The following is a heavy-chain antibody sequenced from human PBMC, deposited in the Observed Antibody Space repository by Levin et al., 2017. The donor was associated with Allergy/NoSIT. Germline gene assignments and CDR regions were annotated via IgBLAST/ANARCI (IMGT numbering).Heavy chain of an antibody. CDR3: ASDILTGYYYYGMDV. CDR2: ISSSSSYI. V-gene: IGHV3-21*01. J-gene: IGHJ6*02. D-gene: IGHD3-9*01. Sequence: SCAASGFTFSSYSMNWVRQAPGKGLEWVSSISSSSSYIYYADSVKGRFTISRDNAKNSLYLQMNSLRAEDTAVYYCASDILTGYYYYGMDVWGQGTTVTVSS. CDR1: GFTFSSYS.